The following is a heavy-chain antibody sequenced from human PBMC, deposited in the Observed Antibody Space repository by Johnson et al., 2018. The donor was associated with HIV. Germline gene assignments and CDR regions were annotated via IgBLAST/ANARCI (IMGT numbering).Heavy chain of an antibody. D-gene: IGHD5-18*01. CDR1: GFTFDDHG. V-gene: IGHV3-20*04. Sequence: VQLVESGGGVVRPGGSLRLSCAASGFTFDDHGMSWVRQAPGKGLELVSGINWNGGRTGYAASVKGRFTLARDNAKNSLYLQMNSLSAEGTDLYYCAREVGIQLWSSDAFDIWGQGTMVTVSS. CDR3: AREVGIQLWSSDAFDI. CDR2: INWNGGRT. J-gene: IGHJ3*02.